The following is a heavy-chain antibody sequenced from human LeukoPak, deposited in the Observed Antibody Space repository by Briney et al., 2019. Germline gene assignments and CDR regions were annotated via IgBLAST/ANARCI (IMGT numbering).Heavy chain of an antibody. J-gene: IGHJ4*02. CDR2: ISFDGNNK. CDR1: GFTFSSYS. V-gene: IGHV3-30-3*01. D-gene: IGHD4-11*01. CDR3: ARDIWRSDYTNPDY. Sequence: PGGSLRLSCAASGFTFSSYSVHWVRQAPGKGLEWVAVISFDGNNKYYADSVKGRFIISRDNSQNTLYLQMNSLRAEDTAVYYCARDIWRSDYTNPDYWGQGTLVTVSS.